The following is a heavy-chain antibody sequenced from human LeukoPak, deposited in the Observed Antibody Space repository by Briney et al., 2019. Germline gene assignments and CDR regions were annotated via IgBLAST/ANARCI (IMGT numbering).Heavy chain of an antibody. CDR1: GFAFSRFA. CDR3: AKDANYYDSSGFFIPFDY. D-gene: IGHD3-22*01. CDR2: ISGNGHQT. Sequence: PGGSLRLSCSASGFAFSRFAMTWVRHLPGEGLDWVSTISGNGHQTYYGDSVKGRFSVSGDNSKNILYLQMDSLRADDSALYYCAKDANYYDSSGFFIPFDYWGQGTLVTVSS. V-gene: IGHV3-23*01. J-gene: IGHJ4*02.